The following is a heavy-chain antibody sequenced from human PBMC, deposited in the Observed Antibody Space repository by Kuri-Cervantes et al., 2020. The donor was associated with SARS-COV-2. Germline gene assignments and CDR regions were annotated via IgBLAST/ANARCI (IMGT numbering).Heavy chain of an antibody. Sequence: SETLSLTCAVSGYSISSGYYWGWIRQPLGKGLEWIGSIYHSGSTYYNPSLKSRVTISVDTSKNQFSLNLNSVTAADTAVYYCARGPQLEPDSSGYYYFDYWGQGTLVTVSS. CDR3: ARGPQLEPDSSGYYYFDY. CDR2: IYHSGST. D-gene: IGHD3-22*01. CDR1: GYSISSGYY. J-gene: IGHJ4*02. V-gene: IGHV4-38-2*01.